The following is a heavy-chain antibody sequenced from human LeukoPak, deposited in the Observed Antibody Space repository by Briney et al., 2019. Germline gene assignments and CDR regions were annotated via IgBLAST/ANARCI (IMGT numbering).Heavy chain of an antibody. CDR1: GGSISSYY. Sequence: PSETLSLTCTVSGGSISSYYWSWIRQPPGKGLEWIGYIYYSGSTNYNPSLKSRVTISVDTSKNQFSLKLSSVTAADTAVYYCASAGYSSSWYEGGNWFDPWGQGTLVTISS. V-gene: IGHV4-59*08. CDR2: IYYSGST. J-gene: IGHJ5*02. CDR3: ASAGYSSSWYEGGNWFDP. D-gene: IGHD6-13*01.